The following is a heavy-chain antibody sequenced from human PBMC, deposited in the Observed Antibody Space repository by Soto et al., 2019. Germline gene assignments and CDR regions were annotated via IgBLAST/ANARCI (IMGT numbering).Heavy chain of an antibody. CDR1: GGTFSSYA. V-gene: IGHV1-69*13. CDR2: IIPIFGTA. Sequence: GASVKVSCKASGGTFSSYAISWVRQAPGQGLEWMGGIIPIFGTANYAQKFQGRVTITADESTSTAYMELSSLRSEDTAVYYCARDSGRFLEWSPLFYYGMDVWGQGTTVTVSS. J-gene: IGHJ6*02. D-gene: IGHD3-3*01. CDR3: ARDSGRFLEWSPLFYYGMDV.